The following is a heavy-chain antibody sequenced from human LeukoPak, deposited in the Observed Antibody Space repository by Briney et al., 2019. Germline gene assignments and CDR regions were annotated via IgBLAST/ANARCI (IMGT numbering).Heavy chain of an antibody. CDR3: ARAPRYYDSSGYTPTFDY. CDR1: GYTFTSYG. Sequence: ASVKVSCKASGYTFTSYGISWVRQAPGQGLEWMGIINPSGGSTSYAQKFQGRVTMTRDTSTSTVYMELSSLRSEDTAVYYCARAPRYYDSSGYTPTFDYWGQGTLVTVSS. D-gene: IGHD3-22*01. V-gene: IGHV1-46*03. CDR2: INPSGGST. J-gene: IGHJ4*02.